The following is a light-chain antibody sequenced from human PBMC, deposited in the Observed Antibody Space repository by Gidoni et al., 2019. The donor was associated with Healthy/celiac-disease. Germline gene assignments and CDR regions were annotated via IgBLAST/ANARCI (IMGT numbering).Light chain of an antibody. Sequence: EIVLTQSPATLSLSPGERATHSCRASQSVSSYLAWYQQKPGQAPRLLIYDASNRATGIPARFSGSGPGTDFTLTISSLEPEDFAVYYCQQRSNWHLTFGGGTKVEIK. CDR2: DAS. J-gene: IGKJ4*01. CDR1: QSVSSY. V-gene: IGKV3D-11*02. CDR3: QQRSNWHLT.